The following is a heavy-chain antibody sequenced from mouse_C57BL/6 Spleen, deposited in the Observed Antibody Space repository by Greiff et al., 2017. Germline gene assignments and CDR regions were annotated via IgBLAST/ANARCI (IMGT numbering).Heavy chain of an antibody. CDR1: GYTFTDYE. Sequence: QVQLQQSGAELVRPGASVTLSCKASGYTFTDYEMHWVKQTPVHGLEWIGAIDPETGGTAYNQKFQGKAILTADKSSSTAYMELRSLTSEDSAVYYCTKPAYYSNYDYAMDYWGQGTSVTVSS. CDR2: IDPETGGT. CDR3: TKPAYYSNYDYAMDY. J-gene: IGHJ4*01. V-gene: IGHV1-15*01. D-gene: IGHD2-5*01.